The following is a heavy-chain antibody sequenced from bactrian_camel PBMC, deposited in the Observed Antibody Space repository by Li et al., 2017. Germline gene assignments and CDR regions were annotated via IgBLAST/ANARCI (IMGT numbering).Heavy chain of an antibody. D-gene: IGHD6*01. J-gene: IGHJ4*01. CDR3: AAGPWYTDEYGY. Sequence: VQLVESGGGSVQVGGSLRLSCAASGFTFSSTDMSWVRRAPGKGLEWVSDINSGGGSPYYEDSVKGRFTIARDNTKNTVYLQMLSLKSEDTALYYCAAGPWYTDEYGYWSQGTQVT. CDR2: INSGGGSP. CDR1: GFTFSSTD. V-gene: IGHV3S40*01.